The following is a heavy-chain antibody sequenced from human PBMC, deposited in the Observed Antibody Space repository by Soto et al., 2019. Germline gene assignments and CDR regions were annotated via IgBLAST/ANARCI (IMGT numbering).Heavy chain of an antibody. CDR1: GYTFTSYY. CDR3: ARRHGPGAYYYFWSVDYYYYGMDV. D-gene: IGHD3-3*01. J-gene: IGHJ6*02. V-gene: IGHV1-46*01. CDR2: INPSGGST. Sequence: ASVKVSCKASGYTFTSYYMHWVRQAPGQGLEWMGIINPSGGSTSYAQKFQGRVTMTRDTSTSTVYMELSSLRSEDTAVYYCARRHGPGAYYYFWSVDYYYYGMDVWGQGTTVTGSS.